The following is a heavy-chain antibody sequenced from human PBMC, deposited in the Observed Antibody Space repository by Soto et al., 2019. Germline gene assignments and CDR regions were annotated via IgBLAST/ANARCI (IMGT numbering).Heavy chain of an antibody. CDR1: GGTFSSYT. CDR2: IIPILGIA. D-gene: IGHD3-3*01. J-gene: IGHJ6*03. Sequence: GASVKVSCKASGGTFSSYTISWVRQAPGQGLEWMGRIIPILGIANYAQKYQGRVTITADKSTSTAYMELSSLRSEDTAVYYCAVPLADFWSGYQAYYYYYMDVWGKGTTVTVSS. CDR3: AVPLADFWSGYQAYYYYYMDV. V-gene: IGHV1-69*02.